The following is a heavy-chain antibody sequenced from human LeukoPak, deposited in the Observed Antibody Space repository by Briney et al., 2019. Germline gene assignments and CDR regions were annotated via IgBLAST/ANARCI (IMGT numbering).Heavy chain of an antibody. J-gene: IGHJ5*02. CDR3: AKGKGVVPAAIRGGIWFDP. V-gene: IGHV3-23*01. Sequence: GGSLRLSCAASGFTFSSYAMSWVRQAPGKGLEWVSAISGSGGSTYYADSVKGRFTISRDNSKNTLYLQMNSLRAEDTAVYYCAKGKGVVPAAIRGGIWFDPWGQGTLVTVSS. CDR1: GFTFSSYA. CDR2: ISGSGGST. D-gene: IGHD2-2*01.